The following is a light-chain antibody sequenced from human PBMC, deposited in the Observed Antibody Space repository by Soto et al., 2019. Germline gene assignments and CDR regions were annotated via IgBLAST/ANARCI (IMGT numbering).Light chain of an antibody. Sequence: QSALTQPAPVSESPGQSITISCTGTSSDVGASDFVSWYQQHPGKAPELIIYDISNRPSGVSHRFSGSKSGNTASLTISGLQAEDESDYYCSSYTSSHTLVFGGGTKLTVL. J-gene: IGLJ2*01. V-gene: IGLV2-14*03. CDR3: SSYTSSHTLV. CDR1: SSDVGASDF. CDR2: DIS.